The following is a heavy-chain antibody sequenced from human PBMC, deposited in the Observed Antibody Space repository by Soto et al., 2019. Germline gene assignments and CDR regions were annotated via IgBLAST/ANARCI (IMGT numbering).Heavy chain of an antibody. V-gene: IGHV1-18*01. CDR1: GYTFTSYG. D-gene: IGHD3-16*01. Sequence: ASVKVSCKASGYTFTSYGISWVRQAPGQGLEWMGWISAYNGNTNYAQKLRGRVTMTTDTSTSTACMELRSLRSDDTAVYYCARDLRVGEVREVPDYWGQGTLVTVSS. CDR3: ARDLRVGEVREVPDY. CDR2: ISAYNGNT. J-gene: IGHJ4*02.